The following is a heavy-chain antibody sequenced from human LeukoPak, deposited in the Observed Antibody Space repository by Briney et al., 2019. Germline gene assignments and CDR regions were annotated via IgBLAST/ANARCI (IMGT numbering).Heavy chain of an antibody. V-gene: IGHV3-48*03. CDR2: IPSSGSSI. CDR1: GFTFSSVE. Sequence: PGGSLRLSCAASGFTFSSVEMKWVRQAPGKGLEWLSFIPSSGSSIFYANSVKGRFTIGRDNAKNLLSLVRNSLRAEDTAVYYCARSTTISLFDYWGQGTLVTVSS. J-gene: IGHJ4*02. CDR3: ARSTTISLFDY. D-gene: IGHD2-2*01.